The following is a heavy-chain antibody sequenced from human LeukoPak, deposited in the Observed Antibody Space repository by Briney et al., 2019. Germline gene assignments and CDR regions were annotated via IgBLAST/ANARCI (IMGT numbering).Heavy chain of an antibody. V-gene: IGHV4-38-2*02. Sequence: SETLSLTCTVSGYSISSGYYWGWIRQPPGKGLEWIGSIYHSGSTYYNPSLKSRVTISVDTSKNQFSLKLSSVTAADTAVYYCARGSAVAGSPFDYWGQGTLVTVSS. CDR1: GYSISSGYY. CDR2: IYHSGST. D-gene: IGHD6-19*01. J-gene: IGHJ4*02. CDR3: ARGSAVAGSPFDY.